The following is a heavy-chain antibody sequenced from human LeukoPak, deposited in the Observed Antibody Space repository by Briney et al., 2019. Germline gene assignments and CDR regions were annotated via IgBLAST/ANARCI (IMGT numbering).Heavy chain of an antibody. J-gene: IGHJ4*02. V-gene: IGHV3-48*01. CDR3: AEGKVPAATRGGY. CDR2: ISSSSSTI. Sequence: PGGSLRLSCAASGFTFSSYSMNWVRQAPGKGLEWVSYISSSSSTIYYADSVKGRFTISRDNAKNSQYLQMNSLRAEDTAVYYCAEGKVPAATRGGYWGQGTLVTVSS. CDR1: GFTFSSYS. D-gene: IGHD2-2*01.